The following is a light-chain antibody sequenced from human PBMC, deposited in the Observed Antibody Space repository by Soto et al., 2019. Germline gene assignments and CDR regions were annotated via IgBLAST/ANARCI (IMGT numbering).Light chain of an antibody. CDR2: DAS. CDR1: QGLSSD. J-gene: IGKJ4*01. Sequence: IQLTQSPSSLSASVGHRVTITCRASQGLSSDLAWYQQKPGKAPKLLIYDASTLQSGVPSRFSASGSGTELTLTISSLQPEDFATYYCQQLNSYPLTFGGGTKVEIK. CDR3: QQLNSYPLT. V-gene: IGKV1-9*01.